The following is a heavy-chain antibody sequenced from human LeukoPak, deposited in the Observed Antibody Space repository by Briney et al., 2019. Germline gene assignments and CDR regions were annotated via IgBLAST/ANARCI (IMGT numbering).Heavy chain of an antibody. CDR2: INPNSGGT. CDR1: EYXFTGYY. Sequence: ASVKVSCKASEYXFTGYYIHWVRQAPGQGLEWMGWINPNSGGTNYAQKFQGRVTMTRDRSISTAYMELSRLRSDDTAVYYCARDPVYGDHGGGFDYWGQGTLVTVSS. D-gene: IGHD4-17*01. V-gene: IGHV1-2*02. CDR3: ARDPVYGDHGGGFDY. J-gene: IGHJ4*02.